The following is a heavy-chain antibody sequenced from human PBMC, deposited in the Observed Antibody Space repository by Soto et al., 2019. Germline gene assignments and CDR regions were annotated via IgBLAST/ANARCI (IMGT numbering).Heavy chain of an antibody. Sequence: QAQLQQSGPGLVKPSQTLSLICAISGDSVSSGTATWSWIRQSPSRGFEWLGRTYYRSKWFYDYAPSVQSRIAITPDTAKNQLSLHLSFVTPEDTAIYFCARDGSGWHWYFDLWGRGTLVTVSS. D-gene: IGHD6-19*01. CDR1: GDSVSSGTAT. J-gene: IGHJ2*01. V-gene: IGHV6-1*01. CDR3: ARDGSGWHWYFDL. CDR2: TYYRSKWFY.